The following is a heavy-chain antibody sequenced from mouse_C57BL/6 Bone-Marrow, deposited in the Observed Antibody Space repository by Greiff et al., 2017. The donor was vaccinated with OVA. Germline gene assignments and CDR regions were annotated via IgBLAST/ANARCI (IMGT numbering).Heavy chain of an antibody. CDR3: ARGDYDGVYFDY. CDR2: ISDGGSYT. CDR1: GFTFSSYA. J-gene: IGHJ2*01. V-gene: IGHV5-4*01. D-gene: IGHD2-4*01. Sequence: EVHLVESGGGLVKPGGSLKLSCAASGFTFSSYAMSWVRQTPEKRLEWVATISDGGSYTYYPDNVKGRFTISRDNAKNNLYLQMSHLKSEDTAMYYCARGDYDGVYFDYWGQGTTLTVSS.